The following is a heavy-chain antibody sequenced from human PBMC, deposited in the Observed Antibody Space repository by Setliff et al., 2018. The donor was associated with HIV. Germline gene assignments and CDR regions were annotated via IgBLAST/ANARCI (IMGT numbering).Heavy chain of an antibody. Sequence: ASVKVSCKASGGTFSSYDISWVRQAPGQGLEWMGWISAYNGNTKSAQNLQGRVTMTTDTSTSTAHMELRSLRSDDTAVYYCARDREYMDVWGKGTTVTVSS. J-gene: IGHJ6*03. CDR1: GGTFSSYD. CDR2: ISAYNGNT. V-gene: IGHV1-18*01. CDR3: ARDREYMDV.